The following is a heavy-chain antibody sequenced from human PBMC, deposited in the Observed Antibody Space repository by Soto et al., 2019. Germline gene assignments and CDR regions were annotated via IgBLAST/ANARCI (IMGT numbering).Heavy chain of an antibody. Sequence: GGSLRLSCAASGFTFSSYAMSWVRQAPGKGLEWVSAISGSGGSTYYADSVKGRFTISRDNSKNTLYLQMNSLRAEDTAVYYCAKDLYSGSYYPTCFDYWGQGTLVTVSS. J-gene: IGHJ4*02. D-gene: IGHD1-26*01. CDR3: AKDLYSGSYYPTCFDY. CDR1: GFTFSSYA. V-gene: IGHV3-23*01. CDR2: ISGSGGST.